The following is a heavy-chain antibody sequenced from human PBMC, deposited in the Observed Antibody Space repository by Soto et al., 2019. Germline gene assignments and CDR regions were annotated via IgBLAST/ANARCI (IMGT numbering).Heavy chain of an antibody. CDR1: GDSVSSNYY. J-gene: IGHJ4*02. CDR3: ARSAGWYAVHS. Sequence: QVQLQESGPGLVKPSGTLSLTCAVSGDSVSSNYYWCWVRQPPGKGLEWIGEIYHTGTTNYNPSLTSRVTISVDKSNNPFSLDLSSVTAADTAVYYCARSAGWYAVHSWGPGTLVTVSS. CDR2: IYHTGTT. V-gene: IGHV4-4*02. D-gene: IGHD6-19*01.